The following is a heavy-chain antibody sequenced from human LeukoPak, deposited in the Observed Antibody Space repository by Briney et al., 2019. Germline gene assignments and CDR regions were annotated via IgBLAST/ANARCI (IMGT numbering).Heavy chain of an antibody. CDR1: GFTFSSYG. Sequence: GGSLRLSCAASGFTFSSYGMNWVRQAPGKGLEWVSYISISGSTIYYADSVKGRFTISRDNSKNTLYLQMNSLRAEDTAVYYCAKDRHRSTTPGYFQRWGQGTLVTVSS. D-gene: IGHD6-13*01. V-gene: IGHV3-48*01. CDR3: AKDRHRSTTPGYFQR. J-gene: IGHJ1*01. CDR2: ISISGSTI.